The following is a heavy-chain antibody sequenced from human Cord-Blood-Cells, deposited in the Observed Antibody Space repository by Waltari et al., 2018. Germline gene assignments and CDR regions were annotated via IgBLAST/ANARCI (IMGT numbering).Heavy chain of an antibody. CDR3: ARAVEKPYYGMDV. CDR1: GGPFSRYA. J-gene: IGHJ6*02. CDR2: IIPIFGTA. V-gene: IGHV1-69*01. Sequence: QLQLVQSGAEVKKPGSAVKVSCKPSGGPFSRYAISWVRQAPGQGLEGMGGIIPIFGTANYAQKFQGRVTITADESTSTAYMELSSLRSEDTAVYYCARAVEKPYYGMDVWGQGTTVTVSS.